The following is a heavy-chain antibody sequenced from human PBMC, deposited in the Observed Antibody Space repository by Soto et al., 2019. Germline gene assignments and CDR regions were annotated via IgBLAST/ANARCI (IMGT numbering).Heavy chain of an antibody. J-gene: IGHJ4*01. CDR1: GFTFNAYA. V-gene: IGHV3-21*06. Sequence: XGSLRLTCLLSGFTFNAYAMNWVRQAPGKGLGWVSSISISSTYIYYADSVKGRFTISRDNTNNTLYLQMNSLTTEDTGLYYCPSAVTMGWYPQGDWGHGTPVTVSS. CDR2: ISISSTYI. CDR3: PSAVTMGWYPQGD. D-gene: IGHD4-17*01.